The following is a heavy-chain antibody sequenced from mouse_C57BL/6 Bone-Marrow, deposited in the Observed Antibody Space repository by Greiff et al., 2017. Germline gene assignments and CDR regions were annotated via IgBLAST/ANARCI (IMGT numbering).Heavy chain of an antibody. CDR2: IRNKANGYTT. V-gene: IGHV7-3*01. CDR3: ARYGSSYWDFDV. Sequence: EVQLVESGGGLVQPGGSLSLSCAASGFTFTDYYMSWVRQPPGKALEWLGFIRNKANGYTTEYSASVKGRFTISRDNSQSILYLQMNALRAEDSATYYGARYGSSYWDFDVWGTGTTVTVSS. J-gene: IGHJ1*03. D-gene: IGHD1-1*01. CDR1: GFTFTDYY.